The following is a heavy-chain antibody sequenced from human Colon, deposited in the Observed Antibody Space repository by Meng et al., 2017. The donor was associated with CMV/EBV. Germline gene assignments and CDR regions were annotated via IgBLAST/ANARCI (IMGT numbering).Heavy chain of an antibody. V-gene: IGHV4-34*01. D-gene: IGHD2-8*01. Sequence: GSLRLSCAVYGESFSGYYWTWIRQPPGKGLQWIGEVTHSGSTNYDPSLKSRVTISIDTSKNQFSLNLRSVTAADTAVYYCARGPYCTSSYRHTYRFDPWGQGTLVTVSS. CDR1: GESFSGYY. J-gene: IGHJ5*02. CDR3: ARGPYCTSSYRHTYRFDP. CDR2: VTHSGST.